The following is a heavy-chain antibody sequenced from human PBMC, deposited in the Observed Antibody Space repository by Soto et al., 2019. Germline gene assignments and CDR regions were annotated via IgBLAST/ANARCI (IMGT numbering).Heavy chain of an antibody. D-gene: IGHD3-10*01. CDR1: GGSISSYD. CDR2: IYYSGST. V-gene: IGHV4-59*04. J-gene: IGHJ6*02. Sequence: SETLSLTCTVSGGSISSYDWSWIRQPPGKGLEWIGHIYYSGSTYYNPSLKSRVTISVDTSKNQFSLKLSSVTAADTAVYYCARRRYGSGSYVAEAPRPYYYYYGMDVWGQGTTVTVSS. CDR3: ARRRYGSGSYVAEAPRPYYYYYGMDV.